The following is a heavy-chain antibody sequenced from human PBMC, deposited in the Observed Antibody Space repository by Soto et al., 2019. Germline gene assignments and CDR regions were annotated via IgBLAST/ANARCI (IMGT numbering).Heavy chain of an antibody. D-gene: IGHD3-22*01. CDR1: GYTFTSYA. V-gene: IGHV1-3*01. CDR2: INPGNGNT. Sequence: ASVKVSCKASGYTFTSYAMHWVRQAPGQRLEWMGWINPGNGNTIYSQKFQGRVTITRDTSASTAYMELSSLRSEDTAVYYCARVVASTGTNNYYDSSGYRPYYFDYWGQGTLVTVSS. J-gene: IGHJ4*02. CDR3: ARVVASTGTNNYYDSSGYRPYYFDY.